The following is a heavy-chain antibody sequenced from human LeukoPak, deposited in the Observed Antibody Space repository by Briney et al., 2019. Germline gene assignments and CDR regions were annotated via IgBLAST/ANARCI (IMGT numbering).Heavy chain of an antibody. CDR2: ISYDGSNK. D-gene: IGHD6-19*01. V-gene: IGHV3-30*18. J-gene: IGHJ5*02. Sequence: GGSLRLSCAASGFTFSSYGMHWVRQAPGKGLEWVAVISYDGSNKYYADSVKGRFTISRDNSKNTLYLQINSLRAEDTAVYYCAKDLLMPSIAVAGTWGQGTLVSVSS. CDR1: GFTFSSYG. CDR3: AKDLLMPSIAVAGT.